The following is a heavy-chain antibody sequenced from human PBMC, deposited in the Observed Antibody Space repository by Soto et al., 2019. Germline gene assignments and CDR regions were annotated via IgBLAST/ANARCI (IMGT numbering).Heavy chain of an antibody. J-gene: IGHJ4*02. CDR2: INHSGST. CDR1: GGSFSGYY. V-gene: IGHV4-34*01. D-gene: IGHD6-19*01. CDR3: ARGWYSSGFIGLY. Sequence: SETLSLTCAVYGGSFSGYYWSWIRQPPGKGLEWIGEINHSGSTNYNPSLKSRVTISVDTSKNQFSLKLSSVTAADTAVYYCARGWYSSGFIGLYWGEGPPVTVSP.